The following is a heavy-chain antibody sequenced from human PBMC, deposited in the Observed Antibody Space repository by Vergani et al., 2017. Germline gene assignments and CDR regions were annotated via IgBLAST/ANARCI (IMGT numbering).Heavy chain of an antibody. CDR1: GYTFTSYG. CDR2: ISAYNGNT. V-gene: IGHV1-18*04. D-gene: IGHD2-2*02. J-gene: IGHJ4*02. Sequence: QVQLVQSGAEVKKPGASVKVSCKASGYTFTSYGISWVRQAPGQGLEWMGWISAYNGNTNYAQKLQGKVTMTTDTSTSTAYMEVRSLRSDDTAAYYCARDGRGGYCSSTSCYNDYWGQGTLVTVSS. CDR3: ARDGRGGYCSSTSCYNDY.